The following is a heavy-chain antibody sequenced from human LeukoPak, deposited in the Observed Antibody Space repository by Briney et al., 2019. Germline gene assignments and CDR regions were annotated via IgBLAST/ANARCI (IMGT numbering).Heavy chain of an antibody. CDR3: ARVLSNWNYHDY. V-gene: IGHV1-2*02. D-gene: IGHD1-1*01. J-gene: IGHJ4*02. Sequence: ASVKVSCKASGYTFTGYYMHWVRQAPGQGLEWMGWINPNSGGTNYAQKFQGRVTMTRDTSISTAYMELSRLRSDDTAVYYCARVLSNWNYHDYWGQGTLVAVSS. CDR2: INPNSGGT. CDR1: GYTFTGYY.